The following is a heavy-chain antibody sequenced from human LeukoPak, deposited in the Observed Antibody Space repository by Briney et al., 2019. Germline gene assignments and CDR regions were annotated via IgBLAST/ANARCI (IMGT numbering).Heavy chain of an antibody. CDR1: GGSISSYY. J-gene: IGHJ4*02. Sequence: PSETLSLTCTVSGGSISSYYWSWIRQPPGKGLEWIGEINHSGSTNYNPSLKSRVTISVDTSKNQFSLKLSSVTAADTAVYYCARGDYDILTVDYWGQGTLVTVSS. D-gene: IGHD3-9*01. V-gene: IGHV4-34*01. CDR3: ARGDYDILTVDY. CDR2: INHSGST.